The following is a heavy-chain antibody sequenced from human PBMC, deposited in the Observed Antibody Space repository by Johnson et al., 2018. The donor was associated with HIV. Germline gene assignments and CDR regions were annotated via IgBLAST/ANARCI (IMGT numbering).Heavy chain of an antibody. J-gene: IGHJ3*02. V-gene: IGHV3-30*02. CDR3: AKETEGSGLPNAFDI. CDR2: IRYDGGDK. Sequence: VQLVESGGGVVQPGGSLRLSCAASGFTFSGYGMHWVRQAPGKGLEWVSFIRYDGGDKYCIDSVEGRFTISRDNSKNTLYLQMSSLRLEDTAVYYCAKETEGSGLPNAFDIWGQGTMVTVSS. CDR1: GFTFSGYG. D-gene: IGHD6-25*01.